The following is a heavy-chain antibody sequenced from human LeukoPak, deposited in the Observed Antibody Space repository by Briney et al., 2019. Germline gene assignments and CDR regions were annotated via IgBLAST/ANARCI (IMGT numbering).Heavy chain of an antibody. CDR2: ISDSGGFT. V-gene: IGHV3-23*01. CDR3: AKEDLYDGMDV. CDR1: GFTFSSYS. Sequence: GGSLRLSCAASGFTFSSYSMNWVRQAPGKGLEWVSAISDSGGFTYYVDSVKGRFTISRDNSKKTLYLQMNGLRAEDTALYYCAKEDLYDGMDVWGKGTTVTVSS. J-gene: IGHJ6*04.